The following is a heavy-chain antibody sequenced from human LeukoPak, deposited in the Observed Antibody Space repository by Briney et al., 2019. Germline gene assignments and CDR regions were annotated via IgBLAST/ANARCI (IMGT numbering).Heavy chain of an antibody. CDR1: GGTFSSYA. J-gene: IGHJ5*02. D-gene: IGHD2-8*01. V-gene: IGHV1-69*05. Sequence: ASVKVSCKASGGTFSSYAISWVRQAPGQGLEWMGRINPIFGTANYAQKLQGRVTITTDESTSTAYMELSSLRSEDTAVYYCARAPKYANWFDPWGQGTLVTVSS. CDR2: INPIFGTA. CDR3: ARAPKYANWFDP.